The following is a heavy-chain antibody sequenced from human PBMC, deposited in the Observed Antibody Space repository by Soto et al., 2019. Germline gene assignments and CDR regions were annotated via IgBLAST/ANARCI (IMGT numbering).Heavy chain of an antibody. V-gene: IGHV4-59*01. Sequence: SETLSLTCTVSGGSISSYNWSWIRQPPGKGLEWIGYMYYSGSTNYNPSLKSRLIISVNTSKNQFSLKLTSATAADTAVFYCARDFKRYRSSPGPLEYWGQGTLVTVSS. CDR1: GGSISSYN. J-gene: IGHJ4*02. CDR2: MYYSGST. D-gene: IGHD6-6*01. CDR3: ARDFKRYRSSPGPLEY.